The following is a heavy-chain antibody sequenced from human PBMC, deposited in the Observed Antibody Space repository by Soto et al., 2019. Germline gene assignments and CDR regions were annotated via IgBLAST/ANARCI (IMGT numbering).Heavy chain of an antibody. V-gene: IGHV3-33*01. CDR1: GFTFSSYG. D-gene: IGHD2-21*02. J-gene: IGHJ6*03. CDR3: ARDKGVTSLYYYYYMDV. CDR2: IWYDGSNK. Sequence: GGSLRLSCAASGFTFSSYGMHWVRQAPGKGLEWVAVIWYDGSNKYYADSVKGRFTISRDNSKNTLYLQMNSLRAEDTAVYYCARDKGVTSLYYYYYMDVWGKGTTVTVSS.